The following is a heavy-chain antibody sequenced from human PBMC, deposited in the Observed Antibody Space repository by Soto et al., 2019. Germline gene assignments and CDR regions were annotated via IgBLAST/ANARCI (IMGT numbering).Heavy chain of an antibody. Sequence: GGSLRLSCAASGFTFSSSGMHWVRQAPGKGLEWVAVTSFDGSSGYYADSVRGRFTISRDNSNNTLYLQMNSLRAEDTAVYYCAKSPAAVAGYFDYWGQGTLVTVSS. D-gene: IGHD6-19*01. CDR3: AKSPAAVAGYFDY. V-gene: IGHV3-30*18. J-gene: IGHJ4*02. CDR2: TSFDGSSG. CDR1: GFTFSSSG.